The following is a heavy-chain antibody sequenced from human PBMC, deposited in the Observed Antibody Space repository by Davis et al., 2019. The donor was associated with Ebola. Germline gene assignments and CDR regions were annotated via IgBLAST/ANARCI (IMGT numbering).Heavy chain of an antibody. CDR3: ARGGYCSGGSCLYYYYYVMDV. Sequence: GESLKISCAASGFTFSSYSMNWVRQAPGKGLEWVPSISSSSSYIYYADSVKGRFTISRDNAKNSLYLQMNSLRAEDTAVYYGARGGYCSGGSCLYYYYYVMDVWGQGTTVTVSS. J-gene: IGHJ6*02. V-gene: IGHV3-21*01. D-gene: IGHD2-15*01. CDR2: ISSSSSYI. CDR1: GFTFSSYS.